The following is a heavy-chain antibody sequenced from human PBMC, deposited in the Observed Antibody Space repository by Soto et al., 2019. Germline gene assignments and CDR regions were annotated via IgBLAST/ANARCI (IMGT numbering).Heavy chain of an antibody. J-gene: IGHJ6*02. CDR3: ARVFGRITMVRGVIIDYYGMDV. Sequence: ASVKVSCKASGYTFTSYYMHWVRQAPGQGLEWMGIINPSGGSTSYAQKFQGRVTMTRDTSTSTVYMELSSLRSEDTAVYYCARVFGRITMVRGVIIDYYGMDVWGQGTRVTVAS. D-gene: IGHD3-10*01. CDR2: INPSGGST. CDR1: GYTFTSYY. V-gene: IGHV1-46*01.